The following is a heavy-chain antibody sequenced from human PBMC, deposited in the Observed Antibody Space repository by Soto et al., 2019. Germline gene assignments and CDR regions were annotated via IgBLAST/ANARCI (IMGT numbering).Heavy chain of an antibody. D-gene: IGHD3-22*01. CDR3: ARDGEYYDSSGYYWRYFGY. CDR1: GGSISSYY. J-gene: IGHJ4*02. CDR2: IYYSGST. V-gene: IGHV4-59*12. Sequence: SETLSLTCTVSGGSISSYYWSWIRQPPGKGLEWIGYIYYSGSTNYHPSLTSRVTISVDTSKNQFSLKLSSVTAADTAVYYCARDGEYYDSSGYYWRYFGYWGQGTLVTVSS.